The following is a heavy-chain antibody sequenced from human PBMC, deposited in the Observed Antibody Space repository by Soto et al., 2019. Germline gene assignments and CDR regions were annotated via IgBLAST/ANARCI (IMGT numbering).Heavy chain of an antibody. CDR1: GGSISSSNW. CDR3: ASTDTAMVTPFDY. D-gene: IGHD5-18*01. J-gene: IGHJ4*02. V-gene: IGHV4-4*02. Sequence: PSETLSLTCAVSGGSISSSNWWSWVRQPPGKGLEWIGEIYHSGGTNYNPSLKSRVTISVDKSKNQFSLKLSSVTAADTAAYYCASTDTAMVTPFDYWGQGTLVTVSS. CDR2: IYHSGGT.